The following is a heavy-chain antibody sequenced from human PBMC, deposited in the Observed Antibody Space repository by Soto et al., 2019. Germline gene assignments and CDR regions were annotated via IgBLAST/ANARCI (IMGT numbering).Heavy chain of an antibody. CDR2: IKSKTDGGTT. J-gene: IGHJ4*02. Sequence: GGSLRLSCAASGFTFSNAWMSWVRQAPGKGLEWVGRIKSKTDGGTTDYAAPVKGRFTISRDDSKNTLYLQMNSLKTEDTAVYYCTTDLASGDYVDYWGQGTLVTVSS. CDR3: TTDLASGDYVDY. V-gene: IGHV3-15*01. CDR1: GFTFSNAW. D-gene: IGHD4-17*01.